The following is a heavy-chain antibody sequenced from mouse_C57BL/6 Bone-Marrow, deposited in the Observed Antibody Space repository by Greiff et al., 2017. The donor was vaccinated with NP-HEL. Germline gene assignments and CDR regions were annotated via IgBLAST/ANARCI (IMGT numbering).Heavy chain of an antibody. CDR3: AGIYYYGSSYLYWYFDV. Sequence: QVQLQQPGAELVKPGASVKMSCKASGYTFTSYWITWVKQRPGQGLEWIGDIYPGSGSTNYNEKLKSKATLTVDTSSSTAYMQLSSLTSEDSAVYYCAGIYYYGSSYLYWYFDVWGTGTTVTVSS. CDR1: GYTFTSYW. V-gene: IGHV1-55*01. CDR2: IYPGSGST. J-gene: IGHJ1*03. D-gene: IGHD1-1*01.